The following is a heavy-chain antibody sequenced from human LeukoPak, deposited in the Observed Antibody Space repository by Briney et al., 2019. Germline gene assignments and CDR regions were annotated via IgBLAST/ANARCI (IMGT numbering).Heavy chain of an antibody. J-gene: IGHJ4*02. CDR3: ARDTPYCSSTSCYSDY. CDR2: ISAYNGNT. Sequence: ASVKVSCKASGYTFTSYGISWVRQAPGQGLEWMGWISAYNGNTNYAQKLQGRVTMTTDTSTSTAYMELRSLRSDDMAVYYCARDTPYCSSTSCYSDYWGQGTLVTVSS. V-gene: IGHV1-18*03. D-gene: IGHD2-2*01. CDR1: GYTFTSYG.